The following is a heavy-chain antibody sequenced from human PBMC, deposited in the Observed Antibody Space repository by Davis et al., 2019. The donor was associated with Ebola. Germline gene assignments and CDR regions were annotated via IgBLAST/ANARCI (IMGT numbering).Heavy chain of an antibody. V-gene: IGHV3-30*18. J-gene: IGHJ6*02. CDR1: GFTFSSYG. CDR2: ISYDGSNK. CDR3: AKDLTFWRGCMDV. Sequence: GESLKISCAASGFTFSSYGMHWVRPAPGKGLEWVAVISYDGSNKYYADSVKGRFTISRDNSKNTLYLQMNSLRAEDTAVYYCAKDLTFWRGCMDVWGQGTTVTVSS. D-gene: IGHD3-3*01.